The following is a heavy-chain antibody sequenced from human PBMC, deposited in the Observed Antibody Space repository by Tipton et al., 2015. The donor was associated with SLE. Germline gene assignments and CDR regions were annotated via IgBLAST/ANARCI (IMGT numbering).Heavy chain of an antibody. V-gene: IGHV3-23*01. J-gene: IGHJ4*02. CDR3: AKGRTYFDS. CDR2: ISGSGGTT. CDR1: GFSFSNYA. Sequence: SLRLSCPASGFSFSNYAMNWVSQAPGKGLVWVSGISGSGGTTNYADSVKGRFTISRDNSNNTLYLQMNSLRAEDTAVYYCAKGRTYFDSWGQGTLVTVSS.